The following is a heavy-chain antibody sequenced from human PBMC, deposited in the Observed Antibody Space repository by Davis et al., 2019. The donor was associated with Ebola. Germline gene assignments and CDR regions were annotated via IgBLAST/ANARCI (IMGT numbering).Heavy chain of an antibody. J-gene: IGHJ4*02. Sequence: PGGSLRLSCAASGFTFSSYAMNWVRQAPGKGLEWVSSISSSSSYIYYADSVKGRFTISRDNSKNTLYLQMSSLRAEDTAVYYCVKGSSWSLFDYWGQGTLVTVSS. CDR2: ISSSSSYI. D-gene: IGHD6-13*01. V-gene: IGHV3-21*01. CDR3: VKGSSWSLFDY. CDR1: GFTFSSYA.